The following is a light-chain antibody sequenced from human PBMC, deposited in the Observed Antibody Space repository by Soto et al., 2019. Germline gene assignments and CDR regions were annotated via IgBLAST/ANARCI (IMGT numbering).Light chain of an antibody. Sequence: DIQMTQSPSSLSASVGDRVTITCRASQTVTNYLNWYQQKPGKAPKLLIYAASSLQSGVPSRFSGSGSGTDFTLTISSLQPEDFATYYCLQSYSTPTWTFGQGTKVDIK. J-gene: IGKJ1*01. CDR3: LQSYSTPTWT. CDR1: QTVTNY. V-gene: IGKV1-39*01. CDR2: AAS.